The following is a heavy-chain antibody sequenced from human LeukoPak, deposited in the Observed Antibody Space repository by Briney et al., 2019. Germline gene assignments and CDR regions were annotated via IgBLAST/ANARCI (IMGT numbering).Heavy chain of an antibody. J-gene: IGHJ4*02. CDR2: INPSGGST. CDR3: ARDLGDYYDSSGSFDY. Sequence: GASVKVSCKASGYTFTSYYMHWVRQAPGQGREWMGIINPSGGSTGYAQKFQGRVTMTRDTSTSTVYMELSSLRSEDTAVYYCARDLGDYYDSSGSFDYWGQGTLVTVSS. CDR1: GYTFTSYY. D-gene: IGHD3-22*01. V-gene: IGHV1-46*01.